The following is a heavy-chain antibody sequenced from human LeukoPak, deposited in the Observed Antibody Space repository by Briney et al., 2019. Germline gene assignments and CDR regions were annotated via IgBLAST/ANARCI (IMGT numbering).Heavy chain of an antibody. CDR1: GYTFTGYY. CDR3: ARGDNVVVPADPLSVY. V-gene: IGHV1-2*02. CDR2: SNPNSGGT. D-gene: IGHD2-2*01. J-gene: IGHJ4*02. Sequence: ASVKVSCKASGYTFTGYYMHWVRQAPGQGLEWMGWSNPNSGGTNYAQKFQGRVTMTRDTSISTAYMELSRLRSDDTAVYYCARGDNVVVPADPLSVYWGQGTLVTVSS.